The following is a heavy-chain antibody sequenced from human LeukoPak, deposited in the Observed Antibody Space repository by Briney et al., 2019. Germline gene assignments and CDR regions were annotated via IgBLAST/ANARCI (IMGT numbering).Heavy chain of an antibody. CDR2: TYYRSKWYN. CDR1: GDSVSSNSAA. D-gene: IGHD3-22*01. Sequence: SQTLSLTCAISGDSVSSNSAAWNWIRQSPSRGLEWLGRTYYRSKWYNDYAVSVKSRITINPDTSKNQFSLQLSSVTAADTAVYYCARDLFDSSGQYYYYYYYMDVWGKGTTVTVSS. CDR3: ARDLFDSSGQYYYYYYYMDV. J-gene: IGHJ6*03. V-gene: IGHV6-1*01.